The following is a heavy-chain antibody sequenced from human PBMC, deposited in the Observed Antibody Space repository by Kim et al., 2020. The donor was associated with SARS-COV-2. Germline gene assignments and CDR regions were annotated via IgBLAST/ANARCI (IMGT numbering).Heavy chain of an antibody. Sequence: YYADSVKGRFTISRDNSKNTLYLQMNSLRAEDTAVYYCAKFRAALTLFDYWGQGTLVTVSS. V-gene: IGHV3-23*01. J-gene: IGHJ4*02. CDR3: AKFRAALTLFDY. D-gene: IGHD7-27*01.